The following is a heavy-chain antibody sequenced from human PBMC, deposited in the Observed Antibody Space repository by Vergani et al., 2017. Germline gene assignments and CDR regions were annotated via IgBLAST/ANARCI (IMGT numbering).Heavy chain of an antibody. V-gene: IGHV3-20*04. Sequence: EVQLVESGGGVVRPGGSLRLSCAASGFTFDDYGMSWVRLAPGKGLEWVSGINWNGGSTGYADSVKGRFTISRDNAKNSLYLQMNSLRAEDTALYYCARERNAYYDFWSGYYTQYYFDYWGQGTLVTVSS. D-gene: IGHD3-3*01. CDR1: GFTFDDYG. CDR3: ARERNAYYDFWSGYYTQYYFDY. CDR2: INWNGGST. J-gene: IGHJ4*02.